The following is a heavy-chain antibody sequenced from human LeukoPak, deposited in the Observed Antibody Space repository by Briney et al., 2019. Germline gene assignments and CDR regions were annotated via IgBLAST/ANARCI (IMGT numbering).Heavy chain of an antibody. CDR2: ISPDGRNI. J-gene: IGHJ4*02. CDR1: GFSLSDYW. D-gene: IGHD2-15*01. V-gene: IGHV3-74*01. CDR3: VRDGRGRTPYDC. Sequence: GGSLRLSCAASGFSLSDYWMNWVRQVPGKGQVWVSHISPDGRNIAYADSVKGRFTISRDSAKNTLYLQMNSLRVEDTAIYYCVRDGRGRTPYDCWGQGTLVTVSS.